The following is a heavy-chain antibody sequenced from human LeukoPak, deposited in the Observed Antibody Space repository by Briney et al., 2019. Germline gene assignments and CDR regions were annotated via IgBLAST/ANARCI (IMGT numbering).Heavy chain of an antibody. Sequence: GGSLRLSCAASGFTFSSYSMNWVRQAPGKGLEWVSSISSSSSYIYYADSVKGRFTISRDNAKNSLYLQMNSLRAEDTAVYYCARDFARIAARPNYYYYMDVWGKGTTVTVSS. J-gene: IGHJ6*03. V-gene: IGHV3-21*01. CDR3: ARDFARIAARPNYYYYMDV. CDR1: GFTFSSYS. D-gene: IGHD6-6*01. CDR2: ISSSSSYI.